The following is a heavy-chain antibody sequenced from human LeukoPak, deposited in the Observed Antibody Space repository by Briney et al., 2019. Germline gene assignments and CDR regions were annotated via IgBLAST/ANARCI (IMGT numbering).Heavy chain of an antibody. CDR1: GGSFSGYY. J-gene: IGHJ4*02. Sequence: SETLSLTCAVYGGSFSGYYWSWIRQPAGKGLEWIGRIYTSGSTNYNPSLKSRVTISVDTSKNQFSLKLSSVTAADTAVYYCARAELELPRNPGTISQYYFDYWGQGTLVTVSS. CDR3: ARAELELPRNPGTISQYYFDY. D-gene: IGHD1-7*01. V-gene: IGHV4-59*10. CDR2: IYTSGST.